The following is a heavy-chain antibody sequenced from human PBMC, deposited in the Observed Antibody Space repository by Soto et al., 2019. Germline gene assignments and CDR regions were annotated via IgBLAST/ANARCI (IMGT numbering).Heavy chain of an antibody. CDR2: IIPIFGTA. D-gene: IGHD3-22*01. CDR1: GGTFSSYA. V-gene: IGHV1-69*13. CDR3: ANYDSSGYWYYGMDV. Sequence: SVKVSCKASGGTFSSYAISWVRQAPGQGLEWMGGIIPIFGTANYAQKFQGRVTITADESTSTAYMELSSLRSEDTAVYYCANYDSSGYWYYGMDVWGQGTTVTVSS. J-gene: IGHJ6*02.